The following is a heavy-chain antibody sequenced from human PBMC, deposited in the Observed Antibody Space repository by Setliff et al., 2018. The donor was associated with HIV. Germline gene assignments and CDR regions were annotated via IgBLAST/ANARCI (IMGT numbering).Heavy chain of an antibody. D-gene: IGHD6-13*01. CDR3: ARDFSGQQPVGGWFDP. J-gene: IGHJ5*02. CDR1: GYTFTNYW. V-gene: IGHV5-51*01. Sequence: PGESLKISCKGSGYTFTNYWIGWVRQMPGKGLEWMGIIYPGDSDTRYSPSFQGQVTISADKSISTAYLQWSSLKASDTAMYYCARDFSGQQPVGGWFDPWGQGTLVTVSS. CDR2: IYPGDSDT.